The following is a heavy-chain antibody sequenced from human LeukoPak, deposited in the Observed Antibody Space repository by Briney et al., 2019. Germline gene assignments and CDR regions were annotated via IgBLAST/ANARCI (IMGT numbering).Heavy chain of an antibody. CDR1: GFTFSSYA. CDR3: ARDKDVPYFGMDV. V-gene: IGHV3-7*01. D-gene: IGHD2-21*01. J-gene: IGHJ6*02. CDR2: IRQDGSEE. Sequence: GGSLRLSCAASGFTFSSYAMSWVRQAPGKGLEWVANIRQDGSEERYVDSVKGRFTISRDNAKKSLYLQMNNLRAEDTAVYYCARDKDVPYFGMDVWGQGTTVTVSS.